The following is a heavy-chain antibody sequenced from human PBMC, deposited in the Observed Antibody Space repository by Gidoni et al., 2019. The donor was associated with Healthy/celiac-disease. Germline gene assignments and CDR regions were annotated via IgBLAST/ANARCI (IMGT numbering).Heavy chain of an antibody. D-gene: IGHD2-15*01. J-gene: IGHJ4*02. Sequence: QVQLQQWGAGLLKPSETLSLTCAVYGGSFSGYYWSWIRQPPGKGLEWIGEINHSGSTNYNPSLKSRVTISVDTSKNQFSLKLSSVTAADTAVYYCATRRRYCSGGSCYGDFDYWGQGTLVTVSS. CDR1: GGSFSGYY. V-gene: IGHV4-34*01. CDR3: ATRRRYCSGGSCYGDFDY. CDR2: INHSGST.